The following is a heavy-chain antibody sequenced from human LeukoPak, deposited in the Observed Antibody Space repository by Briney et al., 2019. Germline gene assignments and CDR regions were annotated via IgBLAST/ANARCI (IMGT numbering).Heavy chain of an antibody. V-gene: IGHV3-48*03. J-gene: IGHJ4*02. CDR3: ARETRGAFDY. CDR1: GFTFSSYQ. D-gene: IGHD4/OR15-4a*01. CDR2: IKNGGSTI. Sequence: PGGSLRLSCAGSGFTFSSYQMHWVRQVPGKGLEGVSYIKNGGSTIFYADSVKGRFTISRDDAKKSLYLQMNTLRAEDTAIYYCARETRGAFDYWGQGTLVTVSS.